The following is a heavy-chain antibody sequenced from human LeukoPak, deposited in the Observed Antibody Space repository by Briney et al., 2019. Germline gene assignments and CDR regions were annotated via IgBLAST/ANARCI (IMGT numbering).Heavy chain of an antibody. D-gene: IGHD3-10*01. Sequence: SETLSLTCAVYGGSFSGYYWSWIRQPPGKGLEWIGEINHSGSTNYNPSLKSRVTISVDTSKNQFSLKLTSVTAADTAVYYCARVLAGSGNYDYWGQGTLVTVSS. CDR3: ARVLAGSGNYDY. CDR1: GGSFSGYY. CDR2: INHSGST. J-gene: IGHJ4*02. V-gene: IGHV4-34*01.